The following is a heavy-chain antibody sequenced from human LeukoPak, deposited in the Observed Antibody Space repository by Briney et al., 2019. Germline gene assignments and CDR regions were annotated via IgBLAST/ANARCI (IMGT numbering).Heavy chain of an antibody. Sequence: SETLSLTCAVYGGPFSGYYWSWIRQPPGKGLEWIGEINHSGSTNYNPSLKSRVTISVDTSKNQFSLKLSSVTAADTAVYYCARLSSRRFPPTYSFDRRNYFDYWGQGTLVTVSS. CDR3: ARLSSRRFPPTYSFDRRNYFDY. CDR1: GGPFSGYY. CDR2: INHSGST. J-gene: IGHJ4*02. D-gene: IGHD3-22*01. V-gene: IGHV4-34*01.